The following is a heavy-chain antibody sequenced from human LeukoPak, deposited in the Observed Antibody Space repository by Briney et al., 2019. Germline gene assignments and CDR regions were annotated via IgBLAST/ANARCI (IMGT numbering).Heavy chain of an antibody. CDR1: GFTSTSYS. Sequence: PGGSPRLSCAPSGFTSTSYSMNWVREAPGPGLKWVSSISSSNTYIYYADSVKGRFTISRDNAKNSLYLQMNSLRVEDTAVYYCARVPSTYPYYLDYWGQGTLVTVSS. J-gene: IGHJ4*02. V-gene: IGHV3-21*01. CDR3: ARVPSTYPYYLDY. CDR2: ISSSNTYI.